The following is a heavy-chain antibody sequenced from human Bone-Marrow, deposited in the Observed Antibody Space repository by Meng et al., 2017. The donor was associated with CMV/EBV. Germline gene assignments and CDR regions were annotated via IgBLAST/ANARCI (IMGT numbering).Heavy chain of an antibody. J-gene: IGHJ4*02. CDR1: GGTFSSYA. D-gene: IGHD1-26*01. CDR3: TRGVGATFGPIDC. CDR2: ISAYNGNT. V-gene: IGHV1-18*01. Sequence: ASVKVSCKASGGTFSSYAISWVRQAPGQGLEWMGWISAYNGNTNFAQKVQGRVTLTTDTSTNTAYMELRSLRSDDTAVYYCTRGVGATFGPIDCWGQGTLVTVSS.